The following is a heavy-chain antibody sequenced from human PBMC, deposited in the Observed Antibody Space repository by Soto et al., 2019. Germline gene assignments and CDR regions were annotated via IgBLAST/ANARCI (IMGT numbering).Heavy chain of an antibody. D-gene: IGHD2-15*01. CDR1: GYTFTGYY. CDR3: ARVLSHCSGGSCYLPFDY. CDR2: INPNSGDT. V-gene: IGHV1-2*02. J-gene: IGHJ4*02. Sequence: QVQLVQSGAEVKKPGASVKVSCKASGYTFTGYYMHWVRQAPGQGLEWMGWINPNSGDTNYAQKLQGRDTMTRDTSISTAYMELSMLRSDDTAVYYCARVLSHCSGGSCYLPFDYWGQGTLVTVSS.